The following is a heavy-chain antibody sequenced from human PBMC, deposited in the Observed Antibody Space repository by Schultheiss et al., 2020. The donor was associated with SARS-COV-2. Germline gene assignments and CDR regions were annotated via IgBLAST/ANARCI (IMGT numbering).Heavy chain of an antibody. CDR1: GFTFSSYG. V-gene: IGHV3-21*01. CDR2: ISSSSSYI. J-gene: IGHJ3*02. Sequence: GESLKISCAASGFTFSSYGMHWVRQAPGKGLEWVSSISSSSSYIYYADSVKGRFTISRDNSKNTLYLQMNSLRAEDTAVYYCARGCGNDAFDIWGQGTMVTVSS. D-gene: IGHD1-26*01. CDR3: ARGCGNDAFDI.